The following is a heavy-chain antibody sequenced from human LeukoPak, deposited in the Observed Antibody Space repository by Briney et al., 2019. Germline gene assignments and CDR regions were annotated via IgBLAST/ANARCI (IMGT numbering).Heavy chain of an antibody. CDR1: GFIFSNYG. J-gene: IGHJ4*02. Sequence: PGRSLRLSCAASGFIFSNYGMHWVRQAPGKGLEWVAVISYDGSDKYYADSVKGRFTISRDNSKNTLYLQMNSLSAEDTAVYYCAKDIHPRSLEALDYWGQGSLVTVSS. CDR2: ISYDGSDK. CDR3: AKDIHPRSLEALDY. D-gene: IGHD3-3*01. V-gene: IGHV3-30*18.